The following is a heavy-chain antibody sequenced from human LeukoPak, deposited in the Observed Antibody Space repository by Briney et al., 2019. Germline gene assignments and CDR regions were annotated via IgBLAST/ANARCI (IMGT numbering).Heavy chain of an antibody. V-gene: IGHV3-33*06. Sequence: PGRSLRLSSAASGFTFSIYGKHWVRQAPGKGLEGVAFIWYDGSSKYYEDSVKGRFTISRDNSKNTLYLEVNSLRAEDTAVYYCAKDGDTSMVFDYWGQGTLVTVSS. CDR2: IWYDGSSK. D-gene: IGHD5-18*01. J-gene: IGHJ4*02. CDR3: AKDGDTSMVFDY. CDR1: GFTFSIYG.